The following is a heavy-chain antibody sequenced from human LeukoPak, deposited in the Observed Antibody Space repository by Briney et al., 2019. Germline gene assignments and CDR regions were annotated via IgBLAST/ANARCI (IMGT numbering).Heavy chain of an antibody. D-gene: IGHD2-21*02. CDR1: GFTFSDSA. V-gene: IGHV3-73*01. Sequence: PGGSLRLSCVASGFTFSDSAMHWVRQASGKGLEWVGRIRNKGNNYATAFAASVKGRFTISRDDSKNTAYLQMNSLRAEDTAVYYCAKGPGYCGGDCPQGYFDLWGRGTLVTVSS. CDR2: IRNKGNNYAT. J-gene: IGHJ2*01. CDR3: AKGPGYCGGDCPQGYFDL.